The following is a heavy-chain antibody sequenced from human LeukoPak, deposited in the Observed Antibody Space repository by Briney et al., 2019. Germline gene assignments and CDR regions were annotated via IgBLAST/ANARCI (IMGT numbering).Heavy chain of an antibody. J-gene: IGHJ6*03. CDR3: AKNGDRGAYCSGGSCYPYYYYYMDV. Sequence: GGSLRLSCAASGFTFSSYGMSWVRQAPGKGLEWVSAISGSGGTTYYADSVKGRFTISIDNSKNTLSLQMNSLRAEDTAIYYCAKNGDRGAYCSGGSCYPYYYYYMDVWGKGTTVTISS. CDR2: ISGSGGTT. CDR1: GFTFSSYG. V-gene: IGHV3-23*01. D-gene: IGHD2-15*01.